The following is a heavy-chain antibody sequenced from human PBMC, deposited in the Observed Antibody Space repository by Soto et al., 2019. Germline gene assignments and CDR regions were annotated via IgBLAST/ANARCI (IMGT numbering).Heavy chain of an antibody. J-gene: IGHJ4*02. D-gene: IGHD3-10*01. V-gene: IGHV1-69*01. CDR2: IIPIFGTT. CDR3: ARVSLRGHLLENFDY. CDR1: GGTFNTHT. Sequence: QVQLVQSGAEVKKPGSSVKVSCKASGGTFNTHTISWVRQAPGQGLEWMGGIIPIFGTTNYAQNFQGRVTITADESTSTAYMELSSLISEDTAVDYCARVSLRGHLLENFDYWGQGTLVTVSS.